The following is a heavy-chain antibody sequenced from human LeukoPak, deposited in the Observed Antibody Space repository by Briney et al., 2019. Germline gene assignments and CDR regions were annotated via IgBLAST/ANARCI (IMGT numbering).Heavy chain of an antibody. CDR1: GGSFSGYY. D-gene: IGHD2-15*01. V-gene: IGHV4-34*01. CDR3: ARAPIGCSGGSCYSRYYYYYGMDV. CDR2: INHSGST. J-gene: IGHJ6*04. Sequence: PSETLSLTSAVYGGSFSGYYWSWIRQPPGKGLEWIGEINHSGSTNYNPSLKSRLTISVDTSKIQFSLKLSSVTAADTAVYYCARAPIGCSGGSCYSRYYYYYGMDVWGKGTTVTVSS.